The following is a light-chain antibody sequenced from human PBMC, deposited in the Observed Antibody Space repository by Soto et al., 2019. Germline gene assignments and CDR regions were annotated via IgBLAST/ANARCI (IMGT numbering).Light chain of an antibody. CDR3: QQYNTWRSIN. CDR2: DTS. CDR1: QSVSNK. V-gene: IGKV3-15*01. J-gene: IGKJ5*01. Sequence: EIVITHSPATLSVSPGERATLSCSASQSVSNKLAWYQHKPGQAPRVLIYDTSTRAAGIPARFSGSGSGTDFTLTISSLQSEDFAVYYCQQYNTWRSINCGQGTRREIK.